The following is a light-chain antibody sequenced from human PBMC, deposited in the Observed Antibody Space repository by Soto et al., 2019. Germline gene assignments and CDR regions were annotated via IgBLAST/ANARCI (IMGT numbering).Light chain of an antibody. CDR3: MQLLHLPLT. J-gene: IGKJ4*01. Sequence: DVVMTQSPLSLPVTPGEPASISCRSSQSLLHSNGYNYLAWFLQKAGQSPQLLIYLASSRASGVPVRFSGSGSGTDFTLEISSVEAEDVGIYFCMQLLHLPLTFGGGPKVEIQ. CDR1: QSLLHSNGYNY. V-gene: IGKV2-28*01. CDR2: LAS.